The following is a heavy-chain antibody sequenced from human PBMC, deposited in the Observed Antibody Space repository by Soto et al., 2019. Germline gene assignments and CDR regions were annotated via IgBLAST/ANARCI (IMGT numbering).Heavy chain of an antibody. CDR2: IYYSGST. CDR3: ARVSQTGAAHRYFDY. Sequence: SETLSLTCTVSGGSISSSSYYWGWIRQPPGKGLEWIGSIYYSGSTYYNPSLKSRVTISVDTSKNQFSLKLSSVTAADTAVYYCARVSQTGAAHRYFDYWGQGTLVTVS. J-gene: IGHJ4*02. V-gene: IGHV4-39*07. CDR1: GGSISSSSYY. D-gene: IGHD2-15*01.